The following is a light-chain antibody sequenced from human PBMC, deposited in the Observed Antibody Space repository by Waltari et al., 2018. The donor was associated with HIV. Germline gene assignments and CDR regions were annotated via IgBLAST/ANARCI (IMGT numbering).Light chain of an antibody. CDR2: SNN. Sequence: QSVLTQPPSASGTPGQRVTISCSGSSSNIGSNTVNWYQQLPGTAPKLLIYSNNRRPQGVPDRVPGSKSGTSASLTISGLQAEDEADYYCCSYAGSSTFVVFGGGTKLTVL. CDR3: CSYAGSSTFVV. J-gene: IGLJ2*01. CDR1: SSNIGSNT. V-gene: IGLV1-44*01.